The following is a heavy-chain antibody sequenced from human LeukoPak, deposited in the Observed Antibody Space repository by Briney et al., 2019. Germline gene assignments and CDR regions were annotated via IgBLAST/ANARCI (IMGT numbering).Heavy chain of an antibody. CDR3: ARDAPYSSSSSVDY. Sequence: ASVKVSCKASGYTFTSYGISWVRQAPGQGLEWMGWISAYNGNTNYAQKLQGRVTMTTDTSASTAYMELRSLRSDDTAVYYCARDAPYSSSSSVDYWGQGTLVTVSS. D-gene: IGHD6-6*01. V-gene: IGHV1-18*01. CDR2: ISAYNGNT. J-gene: IGHJ4*02. CDR1: GYTFTSYG.